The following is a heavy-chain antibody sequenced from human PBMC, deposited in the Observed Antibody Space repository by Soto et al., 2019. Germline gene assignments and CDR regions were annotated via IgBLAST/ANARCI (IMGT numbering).Heavy chain of an antibody. CDR2: IWYDGSNK. J-gene: IGHJ6*02. CDR1: GFTFSSYG. V-gene: IGHV3-33*01. D-gene: IGHD3-10*01. Sequence: QVQLVEYGGGVVQPGRSLRLSCAASGFTFSSYGMHWVRQAPGKGLEWEAVIWYDGSNKYYADSVKGRFTIYRDNSKNTLYLQMNSLRAEDTALYYCARGLMVRGEIFYGMDVWGQGTTVTVSS. CDR3: ARGLMVRGEIFYGMDV.